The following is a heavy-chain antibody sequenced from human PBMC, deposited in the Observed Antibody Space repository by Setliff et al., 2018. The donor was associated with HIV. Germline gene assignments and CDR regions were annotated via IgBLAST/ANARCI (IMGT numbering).Heavy chain of an antibody. CDR2: IYHSGST. D-gene: IGHD3-22*01. CDR1: AYSISSGYY. Sequence: PSETLSLTCAVSAYSISSGYYWSWIRQPPGKGLEWIGSIYHSGSTYYNPSLMSRVTISVDTSKNQFSLKLGSVTAADTAVYYCARQWRDQYNSGVSTEYFQHWGLGTLVTVSS. V-gene: IGHV4-38-2*01. CDR3: ARQWRDQYNSGVSTEYFQH. J-gene: IGHJ1*01.